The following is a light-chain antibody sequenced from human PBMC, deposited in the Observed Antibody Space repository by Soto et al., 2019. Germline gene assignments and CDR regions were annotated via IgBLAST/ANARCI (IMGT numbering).Light chain of an antibody. CDR3: SSYTTSSTHV. CDR2: DVN. J-gene: IGLJ1*01. V-gene: IGLV2-14*03. Sequence: QSALTQPASVSGSPGQSITISCTGTSSDIGAFTFVSWYQQHPGKVPKLMIFDVNRRPSGVSDRFSGSKSGNTASLTISGLQDEDEGYYYCSSYTTSSTHVFGSGTKLTVL. CDR1: SSDIGAFTF.